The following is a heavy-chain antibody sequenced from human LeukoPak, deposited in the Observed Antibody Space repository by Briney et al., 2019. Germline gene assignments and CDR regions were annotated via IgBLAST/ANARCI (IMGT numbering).Heavy chain of an antibody. Sequence: PGGCLRLSCAASGFTFSSYAMSWVRQAPGKGLEWVSAISGSGGSTYYADSVKGRFTISRDNSKNTLYLQMNSLRAEDTAVYYCAKSRGSSWYYFDYWGQGTLVTVSS. V-gene: IGHV3-23*01. J-gene: IGHJ4*02. D-gene: IGHD6-13*01. CDR1: GFTFSSYA. CDR3: AKSRGSSWYYFDY. CDR2: ISGSGGST.